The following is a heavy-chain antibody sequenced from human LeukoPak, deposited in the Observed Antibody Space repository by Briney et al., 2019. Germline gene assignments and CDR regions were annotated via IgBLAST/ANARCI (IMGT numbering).Heavy chain of an antibody. Sequence: SETLSLTCTVSGGSISGWYWSWIRQPPGKGLEWIGYIYGSGYTNYNPSLKSRVTISVDTSKNQFSLKLSSVTAADTAVYYCARGIAAAVPDYWGQETLVTVSS. V-gene: IGHV4-59*08. CDR1: GGSISGWY. J-gene: IGHJ4*02. CDR2: IYGSGYT. CDR3: ARGIAAAVPDY. D-gene: IGHD6-13*01.